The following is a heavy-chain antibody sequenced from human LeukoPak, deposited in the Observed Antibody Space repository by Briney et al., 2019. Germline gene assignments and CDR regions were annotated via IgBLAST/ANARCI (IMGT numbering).Heavy chain of an antibody. D-gene: IGHD2-15*01. CDR3: AKEAVVAIDY. CDR2: ISYDGSNK. Sequence: QTGGSLRLSCAASGFTFSSYGMHWVRQAPGKGLEWVAVISYDGSNKYYADSVKGRFTISRDNSKNTLYLQMNSLRAEDTAVYYCAKEAVVAIDYWGQGTLVTVSS. V-gene: IGHV3-30*18. CDR1: GFTFSSYG. J-gene: IGHJ4*02.